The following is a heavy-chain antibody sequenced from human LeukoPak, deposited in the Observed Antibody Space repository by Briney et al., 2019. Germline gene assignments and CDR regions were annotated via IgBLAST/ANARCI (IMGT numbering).Heavy chain of an antibody. J-gene: IGHJ4*02. CDR1: GFTFSSYA. CDR2: ISGSRTMT. Sequence: GGSLRLSCAASGFTFSSYAMTWVRLAPGKGLEWVSAISGSRTMTYYADSVKGRFTISRDNSKNTLYLQMNSLRTEDTAIYYCAKDSQFDRPYYFDYWGPGTLVTVSS. CDR3: AKDSQFDRPYYFDY. V-gene: IGHV3-23*01. D-gene: IGHD3-10*01.